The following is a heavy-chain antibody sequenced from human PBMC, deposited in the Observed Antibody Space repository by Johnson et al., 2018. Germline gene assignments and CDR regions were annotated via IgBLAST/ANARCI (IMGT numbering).Heavy chain of an antibody. D-gene: IGHD6-19*01. CDR3: AKSQRGIAVLLATYFQR. V-gene: IGHV3-7*03. Sequence: VQLVQAGGGVVQPGRSLRLSCAASGFTFRTYAMSWVRQAPGKGLEWVANIKEDASEKYYVVSVNGRFTISRDNPKNSLKLQMNSLRVEDTAVFYCAKSQRGIAVLLATYFQRWGQGTLVTVSS. J-gene: IGHJ1*01. CDR2: IKEDASEK. CDR1: GFTFRTYA.